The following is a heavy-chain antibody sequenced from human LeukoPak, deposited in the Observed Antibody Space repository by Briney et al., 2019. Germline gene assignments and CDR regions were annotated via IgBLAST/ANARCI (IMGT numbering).Heavy chain of an antibody. V-gene: IGHV3-21*01. CDR3: ARDPAIVVVRLDY. CDR2: ISSSSSYI. CDR1: GFTFSSYS. J-gene: IGHJ4*02. D-gene: IGHD3-22*01. Sequence: GGSLRLSCAASGFTFSSYSMNWVRQAPGKGLEWVSSISSSSSYIYYADSVKGRFTISRDNAKNSLNLQMNSLRAEDTAVYYCARDPAIVVVRLDYWGQGTLVTVSS.